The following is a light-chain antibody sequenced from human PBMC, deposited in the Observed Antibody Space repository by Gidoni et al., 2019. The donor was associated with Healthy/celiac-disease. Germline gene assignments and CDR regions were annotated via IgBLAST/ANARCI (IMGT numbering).Light chain of an antibody. CDR1: QDISNY. Sequence: IRMTQSPCSLSASVGDRVTITCQASQDISNYLNWYQQKPGKAPKLLIYDASNLETGVPSRFSGRGSGTDVTFTISSLQPEDIATYYCQQYDNIPLTFXGXTKVEIK. V-gene: IGKV1-33*01. CDR2: DAS. CDR3: QQYDNIPLT. J-gene: IGKJ4*01.